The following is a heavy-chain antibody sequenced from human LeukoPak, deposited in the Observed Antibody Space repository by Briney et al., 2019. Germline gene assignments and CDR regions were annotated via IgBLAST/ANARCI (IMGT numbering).Heavy chain of an antibody. V-gene: IGHV3-11*04. Sequence: PGGSLRLSCAASGFTFSDYYMSWIRQAPGKGLEWVSYISSSGSTIYYADSVKGRFTISRDNAKNSLYLQMNSLRAEDTAVYYCASPRPDTYYYDSSGSNWFDPWGQGTLVTVSS. D-gene: IGHD3-22*01. J-gene: IGHJ5*02. CDR1: GFTFSDYY. CDR2: ISSSGSTI. CDR3: ASPRPDTYYYDSSGSNWFDP.